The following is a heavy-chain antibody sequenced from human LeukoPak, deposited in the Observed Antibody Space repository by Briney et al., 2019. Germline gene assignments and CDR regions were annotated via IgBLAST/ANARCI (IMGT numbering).Heavy chain of an antibody. Sequence: GGSLRLSCAASGFTFSSYWMSWVRQAPGKGLEWVANIKQDGSEKYYVDSVKGRFTISRENAKNSLYLQMNSLRAEDTAVYYCARALWAIFGVVTDWGQGTMVTVSS. CDR1: GFTFSSYW. D-gene: IGHD3-3*01. CDR3: ARALWAIFGVVTD. V-gene: IGHV3-7*01. J-gene: IGHJ3*01. CDR2: IKQDGSEK.